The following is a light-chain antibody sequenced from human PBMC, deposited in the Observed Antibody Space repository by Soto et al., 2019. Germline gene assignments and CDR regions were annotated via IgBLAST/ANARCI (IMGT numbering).Light chain of an antibody. CDR2: DVS. CDR3: CSYAGSYTLV. CDR1: SSDIGSYNY. Sequence: QSALTQPRSVSGSPGQSVAISCTGTSSDIGSYNYVSWYQQHPDKAPKLMIYDVSKRPSGVPDRFSGSKSGNTASLTISGRQDEDEAEYYCCSYAGSYTLVFGGGTKLTVL. V-gene: IGLV2-11*01. J-gene: IGLJ2*01.